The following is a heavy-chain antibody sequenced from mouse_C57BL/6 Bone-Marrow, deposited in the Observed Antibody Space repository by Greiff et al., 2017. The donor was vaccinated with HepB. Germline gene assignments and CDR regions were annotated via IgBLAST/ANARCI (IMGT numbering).Heavy chain of an antibody. V-gene: IGHV1-63*01. CDR2: IYPGGGYT. CDR1: GYTFTNYW. Sequence: LEESGAELVRPGTSVKMSCKASGYTFTNYWIGWAKQRPGHGLEWIGDIYPGGGYTNYNEKFKGKATLTADKSSSTAYMQFSSLTSEDSAIYYCARLYYFDYWGQGTTLTVSS. CDR3: ARLYYFDY. J-gene: IGHJ2*01.